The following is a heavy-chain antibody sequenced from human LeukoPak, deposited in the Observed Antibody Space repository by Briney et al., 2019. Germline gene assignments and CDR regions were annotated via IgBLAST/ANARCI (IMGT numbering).Heavy chain of an antibody. D-gene: IGHD3-22*01. CDR3: ARNEWYYYDSSGYGGE. CDR1: GFTLSSYW. J-gene: IGHJ4*02. V-gene: IGHV3-74*01. Sequence: GGSLRLSCAASGFTLSSYWMHWVRQAPGKGLVWVSHINRDGSDTNYADSVQGRFTISRDYPKNTLYLQMNSLRAEDTAVYYCARNEWYYYDSSGYGGEWGQGTLVTVSS. CDR2: INRDGSDT.